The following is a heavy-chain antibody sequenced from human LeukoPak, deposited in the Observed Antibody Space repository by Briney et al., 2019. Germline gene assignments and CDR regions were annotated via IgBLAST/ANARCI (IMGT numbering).Heavy chain of an antibody. Sequence: GGSLRLSCAASGFTFSNAWMSWVRQAPGKGLEWVGRIKSKTDGGTTDYAAPVKGRFTISRDDSKNTLYLQMNSLKTEDTAVYYCTTGRNYYGSGSYNPYYWGRGTLVTVSS. J-gene: IGHJ4*02. CDR1: GFTFSNAW. V-gene: IGHV3-15*01. CDR2: IKSKTDGGTT. D-gene: IGHD3-10*01. CDR3: TTGRNYYGSGSYNPYY.